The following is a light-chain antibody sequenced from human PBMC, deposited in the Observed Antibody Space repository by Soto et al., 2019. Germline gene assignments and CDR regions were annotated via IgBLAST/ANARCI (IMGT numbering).Light chain of an antibody. CDR1: QSVGSN. V-gene: IGKV3-15*01. Sequence: EIVMTQSPATLSVSPGERVTLSCRARQSVGSNLAWYQQKPCQAPRLIIYGASTRATGIPARFSGSGSETEFTLTISSLQAEDSAVYFCRQYKNWPTWTFGQGTKVDIK. CDR2: GAS. J-gene: IGKJ1*01. CDR3: RQYKNWPTWT.